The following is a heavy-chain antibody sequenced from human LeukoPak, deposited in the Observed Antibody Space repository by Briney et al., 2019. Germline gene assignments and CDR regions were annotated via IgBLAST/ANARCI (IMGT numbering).Heavy chain of an antibody. CDR1: GFTFDDYG. CDR3: ARFRGTHYRGYYYMDV. CDR2: ITWNGGST. Sequence: GGSLRLSCAASGFTFDDYGMSWVRQAPGKGLEWVSGITWNGGSTGYADSVKGRFTISRDNAKNSLYLQMNSLRAEDTALYYCARFRGTHYRGYYYMDVLGKGTTVTVSS. V-gene: IGHV3-20*04. D-gene: IGHD4/OR15-4a*01. J-gene: IGHJ6*03.